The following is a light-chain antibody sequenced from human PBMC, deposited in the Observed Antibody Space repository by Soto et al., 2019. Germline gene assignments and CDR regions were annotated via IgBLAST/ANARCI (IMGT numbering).Light chain of an antibody. CDR2: WAY. J-gene: IGKJ5*01. Sequence: DIVMTQSPDSLAVSLGERATINCKSSQSVLYSSNNKNYLAWYQQKPGQPHKLLIYWAYTRESGVHDRFSGSGSGTDFTLTIRSLQAEDVAVYYCKQYHSDPITFGQGTRLEIK. V-gene: IGKV4-1*01. CDR1: QSVLYSSNNKNY. CDR3: KQYHSDPIT.